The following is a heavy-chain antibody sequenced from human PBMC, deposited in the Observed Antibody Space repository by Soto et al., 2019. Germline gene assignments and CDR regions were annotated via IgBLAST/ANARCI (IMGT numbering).Heavy chain of an antibody. V-gene: IGHV1-69*01. CDR2: IIPIFGTA. CDR3: ARARRTYYYDSSGYSVDY. Sequence: QVQLVQSGAEVKKPGSSVKVSCKASGGTFSSYAISWVRQAPGQGLEWMGGIIPIFGTANYAQKFQGRVTITADESTSTAYMELSSLRSEDTAVYYCARARRTYYYDSSGYSVDYWGQGTLVTVS. CDR1: GGTFSSYA. J-gene: IGHJ4*02. D-gene: IGHD3-22*01.